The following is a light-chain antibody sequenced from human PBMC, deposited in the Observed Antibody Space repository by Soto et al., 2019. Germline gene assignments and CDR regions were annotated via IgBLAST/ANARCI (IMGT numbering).Light chain of an antibody. Sequence: IVLTQSPDTLSLSPGERATLSCRASQGVSGNFLAWYQHRPGQAPRLLIYAASSRPTGIPDRFSGSGSGTDFTLTISSLEPEDLAVYYCQQYDSSPPNTFGQGTRVEIK. CDR2: AAS. CDR1: QGVSGNF. J-gene: IGKJ2*01. V-gene: IGKV3-20*01. CDR3: QQYDSSPPNT.